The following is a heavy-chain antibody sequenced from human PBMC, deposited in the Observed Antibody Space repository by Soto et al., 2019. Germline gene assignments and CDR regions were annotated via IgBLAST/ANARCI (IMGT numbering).Heavy chain of an antibody. J-gene: IGHJ6*03. CDR1: GYSFTNYG. D-gene: IGHD6-19*01. Sequence: QDQLLQSGAEVKKPGASVTVSCKASGYSFTNYGITWVRQASGQGVEWMGWISAFNGNTHYAQKLQGRVSMTTDASTSTAFLELRSLISDDTAVYYCSIDRGVAPPVAGNTHYYYYMDVWGKGTTVTVSS. CDR2: ISAFNGNT. V-gene: IGHV1-18*01. CDR3: SIDRGVAPPVAGNTHYYYYMDV.